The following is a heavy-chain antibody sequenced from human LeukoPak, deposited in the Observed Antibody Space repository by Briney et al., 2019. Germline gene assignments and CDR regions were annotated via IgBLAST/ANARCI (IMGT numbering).Heavy chain of an antibody. Sequence: QPGGSLRLSCAASGFTFSSYAMTWVRQAPGKGLEWVATISDSGGGTYYADSVKGRFTTSRDNSENTLYLQMNSLRAEDTAVYYCAQPGITVAGNSPNYYFMDVWGKGATVTVSS. J-gene: IGHJ6*03. CDR3: AQPGITVAGNSPNYYFMDV. V-gene: IGHV3-23*01. D-gene: IGHD6-19*01. CDR2: ISDSGGGT. CDR1: GFTFSSYA.